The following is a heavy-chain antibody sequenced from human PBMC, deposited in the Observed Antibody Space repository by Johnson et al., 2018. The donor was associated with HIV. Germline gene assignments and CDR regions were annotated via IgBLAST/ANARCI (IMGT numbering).Heavy chain of an antibody. D-gene: IGHD2-21*01. J-gene: IGHJ3*02. CDR1: GFTFSSYG. Sequence: VQLVESGGGVVQPGGSLRLSCAASGFTFSSYGMHWVRQAPGKGLEWVAFIRYDGSNKYYADSVKGRFTISRDNSKNTLYLQMNSLRAEDTAVYYCARDLGVVVVIPRAFDIWGQGTMVTVSS. CDR3: ARDLGVVVVIPRAFDI. CDR2: IRYDGSNK. V-gene: IGHV3-30*02.